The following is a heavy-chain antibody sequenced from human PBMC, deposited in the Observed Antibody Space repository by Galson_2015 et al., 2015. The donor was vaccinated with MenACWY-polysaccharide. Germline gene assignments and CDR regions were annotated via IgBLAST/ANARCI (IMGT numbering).Heavy chain of an antibody. CDR3: ARDSQAWFDP. Sequence: ATLSLTCTVSGGSISSSSYYWGWIRQPPGKGLEWIGSIYYSGSTYYNPSLKSRVTISVDTSKNQFSLKLSSVTAADTAVYYCARDSQAWFDPWGQGTLVTVSS. CDR2: IYYSGST. CDR1: GGSISSSSYY. J-gene: IGHJ5*02. V-gene: IGHV4-39*07.